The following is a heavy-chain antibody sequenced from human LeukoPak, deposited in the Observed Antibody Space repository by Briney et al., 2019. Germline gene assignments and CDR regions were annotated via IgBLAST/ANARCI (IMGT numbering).Heavy chain of an antibody. Sequence: ASVKVSCTASGYTFTNNYIHWVRQAPGRGLEWMGMIYPRDGSTSYAQKFQGRVTVTRDTSTSTVHMELSGLRFEDTAVYYCARDQEGFDYWGQGTLVTVSS. CDR1: GYTFTNNY. V-gene: IGHV1-46*01. J-gene: IGHJ4*02. CDR3: ARDQEGFDY. CDR2: IYPRDGST.